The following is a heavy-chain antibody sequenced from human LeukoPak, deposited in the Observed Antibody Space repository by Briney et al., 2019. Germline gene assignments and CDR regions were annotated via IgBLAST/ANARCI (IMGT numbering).Heavy chain of an antibody. CDR2: ISAYNGNT. D-gene: IGHD2-2*01. CDR3: ASSNCSSTSCYYREDAFDI. V-gene: IGHV1-18*01. CDR1: GYTFTSYG. J-gene: IGHJ3*02. Sequence: ASVKVSCKASGYTFTSYGISWVRQAPGQGLEWMGWISAYNGNTNYAQKLQGRVTMTTDTSTSTAYMELRSLRSDDTAVYYCASSNCSSTSCYYREDAFDIWGQGTMVTVSS.